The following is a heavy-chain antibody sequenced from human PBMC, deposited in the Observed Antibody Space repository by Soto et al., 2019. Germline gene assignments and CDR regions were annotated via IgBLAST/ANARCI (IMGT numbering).Heavy chain of an antibody. D-gene: IGHD2-15*01. CDR1: GFTFSSHG. CDR2: IWYDGSKK. V-gene: IGHV3-33*01. Sequence: SGGGVVQPGRSLRLACAASGFTFSSHGMNWVRQAPGKGLEWVAIIWYDGSKKYYADSVKGRFIISRDDSKNTLYLQMNSLRAEDTAVYYCATEFGDCSGGSCYIGYSQHWGQGTLVTVSS. CDR3: ATEFGDCSGGSCYIGYSQH. J-gene: IGHJ1*01.